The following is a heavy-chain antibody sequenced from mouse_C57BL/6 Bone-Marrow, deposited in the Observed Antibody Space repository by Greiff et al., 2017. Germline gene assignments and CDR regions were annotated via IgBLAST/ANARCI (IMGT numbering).Heavy chain of an antibody. J-gene: IGHJ4*01. D-gene: IGHD2-4*01. V-gene: IGHV1-15*01. Sequence: QVQLQQSGAELVRPGASVTLSCTASGYTFTDYEMHWVKQTPVHGLEWIGAIDPETGGTAYTQKFKGKAILTADKSASTAYMELRSLTSEDSAVYYCTEYDYDLYAMDYGGQGTAVTVSS. CDR2: IDPETGGT. CDR1: GYTFTDYE. CDR3: TEYDYDLYAMDY.